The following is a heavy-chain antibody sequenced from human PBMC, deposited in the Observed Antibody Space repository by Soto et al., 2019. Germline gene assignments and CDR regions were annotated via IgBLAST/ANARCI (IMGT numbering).Heavy chain of an antibody. D-gene: IGHD6-6*01. Sequence: GGALRLSCATSGFTFSSYAMSWVRQAPGKGLEWVSTISGSGDSTRYADSVKGRFTISRDNSRNTLYLQMNSLRAEDTAVYYCAKDRSPVAARIHAYSAQGTLVPVSS. CDR1: GFTFSSYA. J-gene: IGHJ1*01. V-gene: IGHV3-23*01. CDR3: AKDRSPVAARIHAY. CDR2: ISGSGDST.